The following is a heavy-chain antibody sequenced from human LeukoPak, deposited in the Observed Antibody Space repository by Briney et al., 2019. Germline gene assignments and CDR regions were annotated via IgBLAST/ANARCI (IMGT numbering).Heavy chain of an antibody. CDR3: ARDPGRFGSPNWFDP. D-gene: IGHD1-26*01. V-gene: IGHV4-61*01. Sequence: PSETLSLTRTVSGGSVNSGSYYWNWIRQPPGKGLEWIGFIYYSGNTNYNPSLKSRVTISIDTSKNQFSLKLSSVTAADTAVYYCARDPGRFGSPNWFDPWGQGALVTVSS. CDR1: GGSVNSGSYY. CDR2: IYYSGNT. J-gene: IGHJ5*02.